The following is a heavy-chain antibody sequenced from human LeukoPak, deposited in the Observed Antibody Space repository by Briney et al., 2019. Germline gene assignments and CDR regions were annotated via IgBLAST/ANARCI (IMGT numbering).Heavy chain of an antibody. V-gene: IGHV4-34*01. J-gene: IGHJ4*02. CDR3: ARKRGYLFYCRGYYRPGHYFDY. D-gene: IGHD3-22*01. CDR1: GGSFSGYY. CDR2: INHSGST. Sequence: PSETLSLTCAVYGGSFSGYYWSWIRQPPGKGLEWIGEINHSGSTNYNPSLKSRVTISVDTSKNQFSLKLSSVTAADTAVYYCARKRGYLFYCRGYYRPGHYFDYWGQGTLATVSS.